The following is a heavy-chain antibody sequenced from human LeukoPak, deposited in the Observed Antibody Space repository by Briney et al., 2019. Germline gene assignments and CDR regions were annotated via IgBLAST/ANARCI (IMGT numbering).Heavy chain of an antibody. CDR1: GDSVSSNSVT. Sequence: SQTLSITCAISGDSVSSNSVTWNWIRQSPSRGLEWLGRTYYRSTWYNDYAVSVRGRITVNPDTSKNQFSLHLNSVTPEDTAVYYCARRLTQYDCFDPWGQGILVTVSS. J-gene: IGHJ5*02. D-gene: IGHD2-2*01. V-gene: IGHV6-1*01. CDR3: ARRLTQYDCFDP. CDR2: TYYRSTWYN.